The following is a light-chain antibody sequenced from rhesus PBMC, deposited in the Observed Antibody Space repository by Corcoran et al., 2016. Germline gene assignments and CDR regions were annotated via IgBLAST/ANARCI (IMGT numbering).Light chain of an antibody. CDR1: QSVGSY. CDR3: QQYNDLLPT. J-gene: IGKJ1*01. Sequence: EIVMTQSPATLSLSPGETATLSCRASQSVGSYLAWYQQKPGQAPKLLVHSTYFRATGIPDRFSGSGSRTDFTLTIRSLEPDDVGVYHCQQYNDLLPTFGQGTKVEIK. V-gene: IGKV3-40*03. CDR2: STY.